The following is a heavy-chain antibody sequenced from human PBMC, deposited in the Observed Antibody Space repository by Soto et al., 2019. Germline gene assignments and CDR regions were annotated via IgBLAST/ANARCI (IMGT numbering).Heavy chain of an antibody. CDR3: ARRVGAYCGGDCYSFDY. CDR1: GGSISSYY. V-gene: IGHV4-59*01. D-gene: IGHD2-21*02. J-gene: IGHJ4*02. CDR2: IYYSGST. Sequence: QVQLQESGPGLVKPSETLSLTCTVSGGSISSYYWSWIRQPPGKGLEWIGYIYYSGSTNYNPSLRSRVTISVDTSKNQFSLKLGSVTAADTAVYYCARRVGAYCGGDCYSFDYWGQGTLVTVSS.